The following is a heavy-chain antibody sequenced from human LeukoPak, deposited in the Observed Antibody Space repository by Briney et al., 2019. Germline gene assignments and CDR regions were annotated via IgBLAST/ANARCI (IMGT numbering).Heavy chain of an antibody. J-gene: IGHJ6*03. CDR1: GYTFTSYG. D-gene: IGHD2-15*01. CDR3: ASISGGGSHYYYYMDV. Sequence: ASVKVSCKASGYTFTSYGISWVRQAPGQGLEWMGWISAYNGNTNYAQKLQGRVTMTTDTSTSTAYMELRSLRSDDTAVYYCASISGGGSHYYYYMDVWGKGTTVTVSS. CDR2: ISAYNGNT. V-gene: IGHV1-18*01.